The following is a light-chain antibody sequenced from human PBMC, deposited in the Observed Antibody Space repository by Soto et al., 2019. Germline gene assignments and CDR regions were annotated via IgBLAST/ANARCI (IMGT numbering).Light chain of an antibody. CDR1: QSISSW. CDR2: TAS. CDR3: QQTNSFPIT. V-gene: IGKV1D-12*01. J-gene: IGKJ5*01. Sequence: DIQITQSPSSVSASVGDRATLTCRASQSISSWLAWYQQTQGKAPKLLIYTASNLQSGVPSRFRGSGSGTDCTLTLSRLQPEDFATYYCQQTNSFPITFGQGTRLEI.